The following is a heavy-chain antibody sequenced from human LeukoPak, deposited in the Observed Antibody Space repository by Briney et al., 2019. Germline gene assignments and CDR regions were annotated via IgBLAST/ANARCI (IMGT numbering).Heavy chain of an antibody. CDR2: ISSSSSYI. Sequence: PGGSLRLSCAASGFTFSSYSMNWVRQAPGKGLEWVSSISSSSSYIYYADSVKGRFTISRDNAKNSLYLQMNSLRAEDTAVYYCARRGGGDYAYYFDYWGQGTLVTVSS. V-gene: IGHV3-21*01. J-gene: IGHJ4*02. CDR3: ARRGGGDYAYYFDY. D-gene: IGHD4-17*01. CDR1: GFTFSSYS.